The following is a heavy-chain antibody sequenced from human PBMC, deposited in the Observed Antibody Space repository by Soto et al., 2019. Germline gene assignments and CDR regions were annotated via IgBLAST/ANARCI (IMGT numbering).Heavy chain of an antibody. D-gene: IGHD2-15*01. V-gene: IGHV2-70*11. CDR1: GFSLSTSGMC. CDR3: ARGSLSGGLYYFDY. Sequence: SGPTLVNPTQTLTLTCTFSGFSLSTSGMCVSWIRQPPGKALEWLARIDWDDDKYYSTSLKTRLTISKDTSKNQVVLTMTNMDPVDTATYYCARGSLSGGLYYFDYCGQGTLVTVSS. J-gene: IGHJ4*02. CDR2: IDWDDDK.